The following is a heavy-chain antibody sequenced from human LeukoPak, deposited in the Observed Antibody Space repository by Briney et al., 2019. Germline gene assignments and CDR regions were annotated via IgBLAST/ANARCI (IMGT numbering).Heavy chain of an antibody. Sequence: GESLKISCKCSGYIFTSYWIGWVRPMPGKGLEWMGINYPGDSDTRYSPSFQGQVTISADKYISTAYLQWSSLKASDTAMYYCARHSPAGNAYYFDYWGQGTLVTVSS. CDR1: GYIFTSYW. J-gene: IGHJ4*02. D-gene: IGHD2-2*01. V-gene: IGHV5-51*01. CDR3: ARHSPAGNAYYFDY. CDR2: NYPGDSDT.